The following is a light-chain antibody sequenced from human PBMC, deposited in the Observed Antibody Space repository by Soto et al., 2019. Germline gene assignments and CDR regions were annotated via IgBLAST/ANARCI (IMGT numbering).Light chain of an antibody. V-gene: IGKV1-5*01. J-gene: IGKJ4*01. CDR1: QSISSW. CDR2: GAS. Sequence: DIQMTQSPFTLSASVGDRVTITCRASQSISSWLAWYQQKPGKAPKLLIYGASSLESGVPSRFSGSGSGTEFTLTISSLQPDDFATYYCQLYDAWPVTFGGGTKVDIK. CDR3: QLYDAWPVT.